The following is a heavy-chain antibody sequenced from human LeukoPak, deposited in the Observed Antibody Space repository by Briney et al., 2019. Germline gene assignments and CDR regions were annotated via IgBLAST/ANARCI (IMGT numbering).Heavy chain of an antibody. CDR2: IYYSGST. Sequence: PSETLSLTCTVSGGSISSGDYYWSWIRQPPGKGLEWIGYIYYSGSTYYNPSLKSRVTISVDKSKNQFSLKLSSVTAADTAVYYCARVGHYYDSGREPVAFDIWGQGTMVTVSS. CDR1: GGSISSGDYY. D-gene: IGHD3-10*01. J-gene: IGHJ3*02. V-gene: IGHV4-30-4*08. CDR3: ARVGHYYDSGREPVAFDI.